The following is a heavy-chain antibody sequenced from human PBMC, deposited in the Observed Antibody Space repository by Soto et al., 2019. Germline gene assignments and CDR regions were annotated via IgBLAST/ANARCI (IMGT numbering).Heavy chain of an antibody. CDR1: GYTLTELS. J-gene: IGHJ4*02. D-gene: IGHD6-19*01. CDR3: ATVARVAGYFDY. V-gene: IGHV1-24*01. Sequence: ASVKVSCKVSGYTLTELSMHWVRQAPGKGLEWVGGFDPEDGETIYAQKFQGRVTMTEDTSTDTAYMELSSLRSEDTAVYYCATVARVAGYFDYWGQGTLVTVS. CDR2: FDPEDGET.